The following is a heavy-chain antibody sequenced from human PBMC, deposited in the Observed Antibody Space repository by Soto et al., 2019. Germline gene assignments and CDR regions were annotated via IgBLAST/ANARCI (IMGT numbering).Heavy chain of an antibody. J-gene: IGHJ6*02. CDR2: FSYTGTT. V-gene: IGHV4-59*01. Sequence: QVQLQESGPGLVKPSETLSLTCSVSGDSISSYYWNWIRQPPGKGLEWIGYFSYTGTTNYNPSLXXXXXXXXXXXXXXXXXXXXXXXXXXXXXXXXXXXXXXXXWGQGTTVTVSS. CDR3: XXXXXXXX. CDR1: GDSISSYY.